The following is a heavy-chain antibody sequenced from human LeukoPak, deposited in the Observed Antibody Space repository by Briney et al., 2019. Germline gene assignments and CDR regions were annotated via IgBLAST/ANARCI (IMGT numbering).Heavy chain of an antibody. CDR3: AREGDGYNRGWFDP. CDR1: GFTFSNYV. V-gene: IGHV3-23*01. CDR2: IIGTSSYT. D-gene: IGHD5-24*01. J-gene: IGHJ5*02. Sequence: PGGSLRLSCVASGFTFSNYVMYWVRQVPGKGLEGVLGIIGTSSYTYSADFVKGRFTISRDNSMNTLWLQMNSLRVEDTAVYYCAREGDGYNRGWFDPWGQGTLVTVSS.